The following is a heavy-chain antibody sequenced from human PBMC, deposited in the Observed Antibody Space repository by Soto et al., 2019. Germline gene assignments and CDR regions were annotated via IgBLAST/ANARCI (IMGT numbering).Heavy chain of an antibody. CDR1: CGSISSYY. CDR3: AGEERGTSSPFDS. D-gene: IGHD3-10*01. CDR2: IYTSGST. J-gene: IGHJ4*02. V-gene: IGHV4-4*07. Sequence: SETLSLTCTVSCGSISSYYWNWVRQPAGKGLEWIGRIYTSGSTNYNPSLESRVTMSVDTSKNRFSLKVTSVTAADTAVYYCAGEERGTSSPFDSWGQGTLVTVSS.